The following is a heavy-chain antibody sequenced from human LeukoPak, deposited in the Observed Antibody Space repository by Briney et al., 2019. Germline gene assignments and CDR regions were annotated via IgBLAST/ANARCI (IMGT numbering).Heavy chain of an antibody. D-gene: IGHD2-2*02. V-gene: IGHV3-21*01. CDR1: GFTFTSYS. CDR2: ISSSSSYI. J-gene: IGHJ6*03. Sequence: NPGGSLRLSCAVSGFTFTSYSMNWVHQAPGKGLEWVSSISSSSSYIYYADSVKGRFTISRDNAKNSLYLQMNSLRAEDTAVYYCARFCSSTSCYTQYYYMDVWGKGTTVTVSS. CDR3: ARFCSSTSCYTQYYYMDV.